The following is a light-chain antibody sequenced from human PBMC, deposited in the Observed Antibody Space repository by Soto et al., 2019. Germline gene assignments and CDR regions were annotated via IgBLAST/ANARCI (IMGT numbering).Light chain of an antibody. CDR2: EVS. Sequence: QSVLTQPPSASGSPGQSVTISCTGNSSDVGGYNYVSWYQQHPGKAPKLMIYEVSKRPSGVPGRFSGSKSGNTASLTVSGLQAEDEADYYCSSYAGSNAVVFGGGTKLTVL. J-gene: IGLJ2*01. CDR3: SSYAGSNAVV. V-gene: IGLV2-8*01. CDR1: SSDVGGYNY.